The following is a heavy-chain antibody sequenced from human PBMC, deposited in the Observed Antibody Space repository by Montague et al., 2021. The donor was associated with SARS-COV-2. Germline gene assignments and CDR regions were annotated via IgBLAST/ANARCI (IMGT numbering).Heavy chain of an antibody. CDR1: GGSISSYY. CDR2: ISYNGST. Sequence: SETLSLTCTVSGGSISSYYWSWIRQPPGRGLQWIGYISYNGSTNYNPSLKSRVTISVDTSKNHFTLRLSSVTAADTALYYCARDRPRSYYDGSGTYTWGGYGMDVWGQGTMVTVSS. D-gene: IGHD3-10*01. CDR3: ARDRPRSYYDGSGTYTWGGYGMDV. J-gene: IGHJ6*02. V-gene: IGHV4-59*12.